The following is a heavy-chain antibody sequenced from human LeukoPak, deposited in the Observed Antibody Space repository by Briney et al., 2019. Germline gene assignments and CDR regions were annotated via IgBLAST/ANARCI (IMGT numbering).Heavy chain of an antibody. CDR1: GGSFSGYY. Sequence: SETLSLTCAVYGGSFSGYYWSWIRQPPGKGLEWIGEINHSGSTNYNPSLKSRVTISVDTSKNQFSLKLSSVTAADTAVYYCARGYYYGSGSYSRPRNPYYHYYGMDVWGKGTTVTVSS. D-gene: IGHD3-10*01. CDR3: ARGYYYGSGSYSRPRNPYYHYYGMDV. J-gene: IGHJ6*04. V-gene: IGHV4-34*01. CDR2: INHSGST.